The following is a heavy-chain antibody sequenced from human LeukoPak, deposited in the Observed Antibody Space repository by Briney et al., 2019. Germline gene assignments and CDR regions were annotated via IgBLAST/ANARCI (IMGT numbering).Heavy chain of an antibody. J-gene: IGHJ6*03. CDR3: ARGIYGDYVSYYYYMDV. V-gene: IGHV4-39*07. D-gene: IGHD4-17*01. Sequence: SETLSLTCTVSGGSISSSSYYWGWIRQPPGKGLEWIGSIYYSGSTYYNPSLKSRVTISVDTSKNQFSLKLSSVTAADTAVYYCARGIYGDYVSYYYYMDVWGKGTTVTVSS. CDR2: IYYSGST. CDR1: GGSISSSSYY.